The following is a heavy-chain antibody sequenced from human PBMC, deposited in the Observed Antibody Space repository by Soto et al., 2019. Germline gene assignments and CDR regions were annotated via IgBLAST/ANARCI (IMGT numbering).Heavy chain of an antibody. D-gene: IGHD5-12*01. J-gene: IGHJ1*01. Sequence: GASVKVSCKASGYSFTNYPIAWVRRAPGQGLEWMGWISAYSGDTNYAQKFQGRVTMTRDTSTTTAYLELRSLRSDDTAVYYCARAITILLLPPAYSAQGTLVTVSS. CDR3: ARAITILLLPPAY. V-gene: IGHV1-18*01. CDR2: ISAYSGDT. CDR1: GYSFTNYP.